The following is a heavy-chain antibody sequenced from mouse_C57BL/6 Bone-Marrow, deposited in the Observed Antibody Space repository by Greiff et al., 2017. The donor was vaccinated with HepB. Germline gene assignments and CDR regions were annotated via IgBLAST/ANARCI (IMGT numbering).Heavy chain of an antibody. J-gene: IGHJ2*01. CDR1: GYTFTSYW. V-gene: IGHV1-55*01. D-gene: IGHD3-2*02. CDR2: IYPGSGST. Sequence: VKLQESGAELVKPGASVKMSCKASGYTFTSYWITWVKQRPGQGLEWIGDIYPGSGSTNYNEKFKSKATLTVDTSSSTAYMQLSSLTSEVSAFYYCVRQLRLSPYWGQGTTLTVSS. CDR3: VRQLRLSPY.